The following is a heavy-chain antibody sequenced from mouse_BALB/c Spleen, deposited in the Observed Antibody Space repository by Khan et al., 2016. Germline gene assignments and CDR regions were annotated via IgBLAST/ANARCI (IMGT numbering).Heavy chain of an antibody. CDR3: ARYGYYGSSGGYYWYFDV. CDR2: ISYSGST. J-gene: IGHJ1*01. CDR1: GASITSGY. V-gene: IGHV3-8*02. D-gene: IGHD1-1*01. Sequence: EVELVESGPSLVKPSQTLSLTCSVAGASITSGYWNWIRKFSGTKLEYMGYISYSGSTYYNPSLKSRISINRDTSKNQYYLQLNSVTTEDTATYYSARYGYYGSSGGYYWYFDVGGAGTTVTVSS.